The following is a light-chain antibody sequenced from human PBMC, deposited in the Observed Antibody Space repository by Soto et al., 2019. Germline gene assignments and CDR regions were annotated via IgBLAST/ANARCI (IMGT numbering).Light chain of an antibody. CDR2: DAS. J-gene: IGKJ1*01. CDR1: QSISSW. CDR3: QQYSTYPWT. Sequence: DIQMTQSPSTLSASVGDRVTINCRASQSISSWLAWYQQKPGKAPKVLIFDASSLERGVPSRFSGSGSATEFTLTISSLQPDDFATYYCQQYSTYPWTFGQGTKVDI. V-gene: IGKV1-5*01.